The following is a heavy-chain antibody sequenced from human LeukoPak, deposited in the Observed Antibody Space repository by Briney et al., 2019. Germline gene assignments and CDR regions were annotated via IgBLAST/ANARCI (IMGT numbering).Heavy chain of an antibody. J-gene: IGHJ6*02. D-gene: IGHD2-2*01. CDR3: ARDHRHGSTSHYYYYGMDV. CDR2: INPNSGGT. Sequence: ASVKVSCKAPGYTFTGYYMHWVRQAPGQGLEWMGWINPNSGGTNYAQKFQGWVTMTRDTSISTAYMELSRLRSDDTAVYYCARDHRHGSTSHYYYYGMDVWGQGTTVTVSS. V-gene: IGHV1-2*04. CDR1: GYTFTGYY.